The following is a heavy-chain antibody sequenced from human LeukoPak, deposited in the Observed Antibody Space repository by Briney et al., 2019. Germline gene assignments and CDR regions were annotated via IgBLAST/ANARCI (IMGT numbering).Heavy chain of an antibody. CDR3: ARGTSAGTLEFDY. J-gene: IGHJ4*02. CDR1: GGSLTSSSYY. V-gene: IGHV4-39*07. Sequence: SETLSLTCTVSGGSLTSSSYYWGWIRQPPGKGLEWIGSIYYSGSTYYNPSLKSRVTISVDTSKNQFSLKLSSVTAADTAVYYCARGTSAGTLEFDYWGQGTLVTVSS. CDR2: IYYSGST. D-gene: IGHD6-19*01.